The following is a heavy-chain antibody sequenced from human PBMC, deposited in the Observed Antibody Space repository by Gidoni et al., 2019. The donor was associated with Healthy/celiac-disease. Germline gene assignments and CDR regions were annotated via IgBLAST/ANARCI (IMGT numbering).Heavy chain of an antibody. V-gene: IGHV1-46*01. J-gene: IGHJ3*02. D-gene: IGHD3-3*01. Sequence: QVHLVQSGAEVKKPGASVQVSCKASGYTFTSYYMHWVRQAPGQGLEWMGIINPSGGSTSYAQKFQGRVTMTRDTSTSTVYMELSSLRSEDTAVYYCARGFVLRFLEPPDAFDIWGQGTMVTVSS. CDR2: INPSGGST. CDR1: GYTFTSYY. CDR3: ARGFVLRFLEPPDAFDI.